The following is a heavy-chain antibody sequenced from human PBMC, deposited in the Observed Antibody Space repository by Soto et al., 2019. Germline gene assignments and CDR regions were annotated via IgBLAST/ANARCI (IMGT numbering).Heavy chain of an antibody. J-gene: IGHJ6*02. CDR1: GFTVSSNY. Sequence: EVQLVESGGGLVQPGGSLRLSCAASGFTVSSNYMSWVRQAPGKGLEWVSVIYSGGSTYYADSVKGRFTISRHNSKNTLYLQMKSRRAEDTAVYYCARDHQEGSGFYGMDVWGQGTTVTVSS. V-gene: IGHV3-53*04. D-gene: IGHD3-10*01. CDR3: ARDHQEGSGFYGMDV. CDR2: IYSGGST.